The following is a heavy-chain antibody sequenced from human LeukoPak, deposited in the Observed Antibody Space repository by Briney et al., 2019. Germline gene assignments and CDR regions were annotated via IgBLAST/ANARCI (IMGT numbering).Heavy chain of an antibody. CDR1: GFTFSSYA. Sequence: PGGSLRLSCAASGFTFSSYAMSWVRQAPGKGLEWVSAFSGSGGSTYYADSVKGRFTISRDNSKNSLYLQMNSLRAEDTAIYYCAKSGLTRFDYWGQGTLVTVSS. CDR3: AKSGLTRFDY. CDR2: FSGSGGST. V-gene: IGHV3-23*01. D-gene: IGHD4-23*01. J-gene: IGHJ4*02.